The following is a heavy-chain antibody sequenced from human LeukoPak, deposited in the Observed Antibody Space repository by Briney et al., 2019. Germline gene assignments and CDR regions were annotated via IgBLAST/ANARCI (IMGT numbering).Heavy chain of an antibody. Sequence: GGSLRLSCAASGFTFSSYWMSWVRQAPRKGLEWVANIKQDGSEKYYVDSVKGRFTISRDNAKNALYLQMNSLRAEVTAVYYCARPGIAVAGTYAFDIWGQGTMVTVSS. D-gene: IGHD6-19*01. J-gene: IGHJ3*02. CDR3: ARPGIAVAGTYAFDI. CDR1: GFTFSSYW. V-gene: IGHV3-7*03. CDR2: IKQDGSEK.